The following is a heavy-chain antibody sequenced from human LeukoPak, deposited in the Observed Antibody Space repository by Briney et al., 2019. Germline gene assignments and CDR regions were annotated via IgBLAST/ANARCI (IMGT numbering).Heavy chain of an antibody. CDR1: GFAVSSNY. Sequence: GGSLRLSCAASGFAVSSNYMSWVRQAPGKGLEWVSVIYSGGNTYYADSVKGRFTISRDNSKNTLYLQMNSLRAEDTAVYYCAKASTAMVEGAFDIWGQGTMVTVSS. CDR3: AKASTAMVEGAFDI. V-gene: IGHV3-53*01. D-gene: IGHD5-18*01. J-gene: IGHJ3*02. CDR2: IYSGGNT.